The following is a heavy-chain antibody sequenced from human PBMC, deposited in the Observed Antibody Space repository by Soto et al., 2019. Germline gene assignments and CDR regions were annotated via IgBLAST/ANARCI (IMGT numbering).Heavy chain of an antibody. CDR3: ARDQRYCSSTSCYTGGLFDP. CDR2: ISSSSSYI. CDR1: GFTFSSYS. D-gene: IGHD2-2*02. J-gene: IGHJ5*02. Sequence: EVQLVESGGGLVKPGGSLRLSCAASGFTFSSYSMNWVRQAPGKGLEWVSSISSSSSYIYYADSVKGRFTISRDNAKNSLYLQMNSLRAEDTAVYYCARDQRYCSSTSCYTGGLFDPWGQGTLVTVSS. V-gene: IGHV3-21*01.